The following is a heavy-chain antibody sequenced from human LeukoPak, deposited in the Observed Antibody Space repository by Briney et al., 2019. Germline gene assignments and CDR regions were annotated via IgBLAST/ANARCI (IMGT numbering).Heavy chain of an antibody. Sequence: SETLSLTCAVYGGSFSGYYWSWIRQPPGKGLEWIGEINHSGSTNYNPSLKSRVTISVDTSKNQFSLKLSSVTAADTAVYYCARQYDSSGYYSFDIWGQGTMVTVSS. J-gene: IGHJ3*02. CDR3: ARQYDSSGYYSFDI. CDR1: GGSFSGYY. V-gene: IGHV4-34*01. CDR2: INHSGST. D-gene: IGHD3-22*01.